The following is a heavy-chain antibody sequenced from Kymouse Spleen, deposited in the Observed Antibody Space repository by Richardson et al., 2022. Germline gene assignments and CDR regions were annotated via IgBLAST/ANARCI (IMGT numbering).Heavy chain of an antibody. V-gene: IGHV4-34*01. J-gene: IGHJ4*02. Sequence: QVQLQQWGAGLLKPSETLSLTCAVYGGSFSGYYWSWIRQPPGKGLEWIGEINHSGSTNYNPSLKSRVTISVDTSKNQFSLKLSSVTAADTAVYYCARRYYGSGSPYFDYWGQGTLVTVSS. CDR2: INHSGST. CDR1: GGSFSGYY. D-gene: IGHD3-10*01. CDR3: ARRYYGSGSPYFDY.